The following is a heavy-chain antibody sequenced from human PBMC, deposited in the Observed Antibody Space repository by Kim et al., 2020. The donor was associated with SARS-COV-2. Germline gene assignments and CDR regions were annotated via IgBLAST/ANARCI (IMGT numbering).Heavy chain of an antibody. CDR3: AKLRYGSGSYCDY. V-gene: IGHV3-23*01. J-gene: IGHJ4*02. D-gene: IGHD3-10*01. Sequence: YADSVKGRFTIARDNSKNTLYLQMNSLRAEDTAVYHCAKLRYGSGSYCDYWGQGTLVTVSS.